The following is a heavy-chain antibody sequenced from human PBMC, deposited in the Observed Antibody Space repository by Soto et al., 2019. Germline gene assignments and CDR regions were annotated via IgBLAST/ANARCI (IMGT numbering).Heavy chain of an antibody. Sequence: QVQLVQSGAEVKKPGSSVKVSCKASGGTFSSYAISWVRQAPGQGLEWMGGIIPIFGTANYAQKFQGRVTITADESTRTADMELSSLRSEDAAVYYCARATVQSGYDWYYYAMDVWGQGTTVTVS. D-gene: IGHD5-12*01. V-gene: IGHV1-69*12. CDR3: ARATVQSGYDWYYYAMDV. CDR1: GGTFSSYA. CDR2: IIPIFGTA. J-gene: IGHJ6*02.